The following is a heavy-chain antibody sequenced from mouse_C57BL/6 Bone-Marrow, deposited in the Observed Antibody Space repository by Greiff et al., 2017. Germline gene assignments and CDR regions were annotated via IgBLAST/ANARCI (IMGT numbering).Heavy chain of an antibody. CDR2: IDPSDSYT. CDR1: GYTFTSYW. J-gene: IGHJ3*01. Sequence: QVQLQQPGAELVMPGASVKLSCKASGYTFTSYWMHWVKQRPGQGLEWIGAIDPSDSYTNYNQKFKGKSTLTVDKSSSTAYMQLSSLTSEDSAVYYCARFPADRDLGLGYWGQGILVTVAA. V-gene: IGHV1-69*01. CDR3: ARFPADRDLGLGY. D-gene: IGHD3-1*01.